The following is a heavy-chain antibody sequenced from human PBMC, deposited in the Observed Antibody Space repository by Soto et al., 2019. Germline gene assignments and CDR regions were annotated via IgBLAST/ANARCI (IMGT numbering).Heavy chain of an antibody. V-gene: IGHV1-18*01. CDR3: AREGSYHDFDY. Sequence: ASVKVSCKASGYTFTSYGITWVRQAPGQGLAWMGWISGYNGDTNYAQKFQGRVTLTTDTSTSAAYLEVMTLRSDDTAVYYCAREGSYHDFDYWGLGTLVTVSS. D-gene: IGHD3-22*01. CDR1: GYTFTSYG. CDR2: ISGYNGDT. J-gene: IGHJ4*02.